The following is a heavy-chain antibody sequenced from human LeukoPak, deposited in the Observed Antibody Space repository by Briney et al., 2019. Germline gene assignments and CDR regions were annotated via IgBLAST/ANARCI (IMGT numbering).Heavy chain of an antibody. CDR2: IIPIFGTA. J-gene: IGHJ5*02. Sequence: GSSVKVSCKASGGTFSSYAISWVRQAPGQGLEWMGGIIPIFGTANYAQKFQGRVTITTDESTSTAYMELSSLRSEDTAVYYCARDQVSTGWFDPWGQGTLVTVSS. CDR3: ARDQVSTGWFDP. V-gene: IGHV1-69*05. CDR1: GGTFSSYA.